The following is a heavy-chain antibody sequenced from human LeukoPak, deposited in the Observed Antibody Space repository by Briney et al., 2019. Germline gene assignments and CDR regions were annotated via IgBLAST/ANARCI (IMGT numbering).Heavy chain of an antibody. V-gene: IGHV1-18*01. CDR3: ARVSKGVILVGATPWYGMDV. CDR2: ISAYNGNT. J-gene: IGHJ6*02. CDR1: GYTLTSYG. D-gene: IGHD1-26*01. Sequence: GSVKVSCKASGYTLTSYGISWVRQAPGQGLEWMGWISAYNGNTNCAQKLQGRVTMTTDTSTSTAYMELRSLRSDDTAVYYCARVSKGVILVGATPWYGMDVWGQGTTVTVSS.